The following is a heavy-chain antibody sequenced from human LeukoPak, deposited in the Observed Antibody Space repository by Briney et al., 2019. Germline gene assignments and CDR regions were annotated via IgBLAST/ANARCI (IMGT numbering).Heavy chain of an antibody. V-gene: IGHV3-48*01. Sequence: GGSLRLSCAASGFTFSVSWMSWVRQAPGKGLEWVSYIRSRNSAIYYADSVKGRFTISRDSAKNSLYLQMNSLRAEDTAVYYCAREGGSGSYLEYWGQGTLVTVSS. CDR2: IRSRNSAI. CDR1: GFTFSVSW. D-gene: IGHD3-10*01. CDR3: AREGGSGSYLEY. J-gene: IGHJ4*02.